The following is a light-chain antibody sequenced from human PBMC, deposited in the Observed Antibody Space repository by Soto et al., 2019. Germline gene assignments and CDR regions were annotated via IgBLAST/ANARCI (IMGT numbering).Light chain of an antibody. Sequence: QSVLTQPPSASGTPGQRVTISCSGSSSNIGSNTVNWYQQLPGTAPKLLIYSNNQRPSWVPDRFSGSKSGTSASLAISGLQSEDEADYYCAAWDYSRNGVVFGGGTKLTVL. J-gene: IGLJ2*01. V-gene: IGLV1-44*01. CDR1: SSNIGSNT. CDR2: SNN. CDR3: AAWDYSRNGVV.